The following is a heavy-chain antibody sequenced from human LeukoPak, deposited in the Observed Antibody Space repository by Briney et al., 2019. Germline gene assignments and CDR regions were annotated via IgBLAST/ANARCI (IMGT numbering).Heavy chain of an antibody. D-gene: IGHD2-2*01. CDR1: GGSISYYY. CDR2: IYTSGGT. Sequence: PSETLSLTCSVSGGSISYYYWTWIRQPAGKGLEWIGRIYTSGGTNYNPSLKSRVTMSVDTSKNQFSLKLSSVTAADTAVYYCARGVVPASHFDYWGQGTLVTVSS. J-gene: IGHJ4*02. V-gene: IGHV4-4*07. CDR3: ARGVVPASHFDY.